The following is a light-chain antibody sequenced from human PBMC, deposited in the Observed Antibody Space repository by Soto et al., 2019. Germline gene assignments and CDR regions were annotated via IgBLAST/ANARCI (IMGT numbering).Light chain of an antibody. J-gene: IGLJ1*01. Sequence: QSALAQPASVSGSSGQSITISCTGTRNDVGDYKYVSWYQQHPGKAPKLILYEVSNRPSGVSSRFSGSKSGNTASLTISGLQPEDEADYYCSSYTVPSPYVFGTGTKVTV. CDR2: EVS. CDR3: SSYTVPSPYV. CDR1: RNDVGDYKY. V-gene: IGLV2-14*01.